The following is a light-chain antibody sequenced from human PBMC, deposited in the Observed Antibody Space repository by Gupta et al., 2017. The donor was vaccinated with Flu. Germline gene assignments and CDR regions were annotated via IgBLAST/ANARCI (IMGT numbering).Light chain of an antibody. Sequence: DIQMTQSPSSLSASVGDRVTITCRASQSISSYLNWYQQKPGKAPKLLIYAASSLQRGVRSRTSGSGSGTDFTLTISRLQPADFAPSYSQQSESTFWTFGQGTKVEIK. J-gene: IGKJ1*01. CDR3: QQSESTFWT. CDR1: QSISSY. V-gene: IGKV1-39*01. CDR2: AAS.